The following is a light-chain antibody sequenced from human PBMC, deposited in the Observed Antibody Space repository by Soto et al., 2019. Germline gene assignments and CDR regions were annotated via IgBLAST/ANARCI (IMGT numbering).Light chain of an antibody. Sequence: QSVLTQPPSASGTPGQRVTISCSGSSSNVGTDYVYWYQHLSGTTPQLLIYRNDQRPSGVPDRFSGSMSGTSASLAISGLRSEDEADYYCAAWDDSLSGVVFGGGTKLTVL. CDR1: SSNVGTDY. CDR3: AAWDDSLSGVV. V-gene: IGLV1-47*01. CDR2: RND. J-gene: IGLJ2*01.